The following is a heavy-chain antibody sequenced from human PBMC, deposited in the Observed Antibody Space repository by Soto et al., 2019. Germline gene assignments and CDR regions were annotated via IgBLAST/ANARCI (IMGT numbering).Heavy chain of an antibody. CDR3: ARDPAPMIVVGIPTFDY. J-gene: IGHJ4*02. CDR1: GFPFSSYG. Sequence: GGSLRLSCAASGFPFSSYGMHWVRQAPGKGLEWVAVIWYDGSNKYYADSVKGRFTISRDNSKNTLYLKMNSLRAEETAVYYCARDPAPMIVVGIPTFDYWGQGTLITVSS. D-gene: IGHD3-22*01. CDR2: IWYDGSNK. V-gene: IGHV3-33*01.